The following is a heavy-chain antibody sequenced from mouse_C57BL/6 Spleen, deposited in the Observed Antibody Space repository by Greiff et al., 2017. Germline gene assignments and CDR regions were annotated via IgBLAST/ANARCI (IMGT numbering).Heavy chain of an antibody. CDR2: ISDGGSYT. V-gene: IGHV5-4*01. J-gene: IGHJ2*01. CDR1: GFTFSSYA. CDR3: AREDPYYGSSYGYFDY. D-gene: IGHD1-1*01. Sequence: EVKVEESGGGLVKPGGSLKLSCAASGFTFSSYAMSWVRQTPEKRLEWVATISDGGSYTYSPDNVKGRFTISRDNAKNNLYLQMSHLKSEDTAMYYCAREDPYYGSSYGYFDYWGQGTTLTVSS.